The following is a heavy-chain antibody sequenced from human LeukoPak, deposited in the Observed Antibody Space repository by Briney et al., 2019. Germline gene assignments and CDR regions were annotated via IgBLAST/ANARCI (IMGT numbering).Heavy chain of an antibody. CDR1: GFTFSSYT. V-gene: IGHV3-30-3*01. J-gene: IGHJ4*02. D-gene: IGHD1-26*01. CDR2: ISHDGSKK. CDR3: TSEDQGGFDY. Sequence: GGSLRLSCAASGFTFSSYTMHWVRQAPGKGLEWVAVISHDGSKKYYADSVKGRFTISRDDSKNTLYLQMNSLKTEDTAVYYCTSEDQGGFDYWGRGTLVTVSS.